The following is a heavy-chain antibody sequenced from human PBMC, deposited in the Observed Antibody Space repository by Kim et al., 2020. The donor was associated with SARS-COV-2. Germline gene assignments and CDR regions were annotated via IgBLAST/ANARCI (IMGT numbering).Heavy chain of an antibody. Sequence: KCRFTISRDNSKNTLYLQMNSLRAEDTAVYYCARDFDFWSGSNYYYGMDVWGQGTTVTVSS. V-gene: IGHV3-30*07. D-gene: IGHD3-3*01. CDR3: ARDFDFWSGSNYYYGMDV. J-gene: IGHJ6*02.